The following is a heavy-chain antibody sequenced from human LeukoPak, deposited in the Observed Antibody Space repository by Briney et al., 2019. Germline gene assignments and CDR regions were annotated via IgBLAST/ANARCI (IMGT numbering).Heavy chain of an antibody. D-gene: IGHD3-22*01. CDR2: ISSSSSYI. J-gene: IGHJ4*02. Sequence: GGSLRLSCAASGFTFSSYSMNWVRQAPGKGLEWVSSISSSSSYIYYADSVKGRFTISRDNAKNSLYLQMNSLRAEDMAVYYCAREAYDSSGYKYYFDYWGQGTLVTVSS. CDR3: AREAYDSSGYKYYFDY. CDR1: GFTFSSYS. V-gene: IGHV3-21*01.